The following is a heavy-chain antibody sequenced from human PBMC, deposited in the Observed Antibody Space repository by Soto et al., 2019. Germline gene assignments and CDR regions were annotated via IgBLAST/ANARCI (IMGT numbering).Heavy chain of an antibody. Sequence: SESLGLTSAVCGGYISGYHWGWIRPHPGNGLERIGEINHGXSTNYNPSIKSRVTISVDTAKNQFSLKLSYVTAADTAVYLCASGGTFLEWLFYKPGGQGTLVTVSS. J-gene: IGHJ1*01. CDR1: GGYISGYH. D-gene: IGHD3-3*02. CDR3: ASGGTFLEWLFYKP. CDR2: INHGXST. V-gene: IGHV4-34*01.